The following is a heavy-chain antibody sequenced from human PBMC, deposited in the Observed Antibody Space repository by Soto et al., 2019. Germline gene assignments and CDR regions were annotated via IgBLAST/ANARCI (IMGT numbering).Heavy chain of an antibody. CDR1: GFTFRNYG. V-gene: IGHV3-7*01. J-gene: IGHJ4*02. CDR2: INQDGSEK. Sequence: GGSLRLSCAASGFTFRNYGMNWVRQAPGKGLEWVANINQDGSEKYSVDSVKGRFTISRDNAKNSLYLQMNSLSTEDTAMYYCARDGYNFRFDCWGQGTLVTVSS. D-gene: IGHD5-12*01. CDR3: ARDGYNFRFDC.